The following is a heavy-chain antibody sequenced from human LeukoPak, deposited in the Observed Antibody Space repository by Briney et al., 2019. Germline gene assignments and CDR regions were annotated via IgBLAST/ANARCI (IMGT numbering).Heavy chain of an antibody. D-gene: IGHD4-17*01. Sequence: PGGSLRLSCAASGFTFSNYDMLWVRQVTGKGLEWVSAIGTAGDTYYTTSVKGRITISRENAKNSFYLQMNSLRVGDTAVYYRARARAGDYTFDYWGQGALVTVSS. J-gene: IGHJ4*02. CDR3: ARARAGDYTFDY. V-gene: IGHV3-13*01. CDR2: IGTAGDT. CDR1: GFTFSNYD.